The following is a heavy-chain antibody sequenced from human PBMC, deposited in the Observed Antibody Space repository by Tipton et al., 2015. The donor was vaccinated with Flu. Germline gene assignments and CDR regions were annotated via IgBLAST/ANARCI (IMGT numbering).Heavy chain of an antibody. J-gene: IGHJ4*02. V-gene: IGHV3-30-3*01. D-gene: IGHD3-22*01. Sequence: SLRLSCAASGFTFSTFAMHWVRQAPGKGLKWVAVVSDDGSNAYYADSVKGRFTISRDNSKNTLYLQMNSLRAEDTAVYYCARPEYDTNGYYSPYFDHWGQGTLVTVSS. CDR1: GFTFSTFA. CDR3: ARPEYDTNGYYSPYFDH. CDR2: VSDDGSNA.